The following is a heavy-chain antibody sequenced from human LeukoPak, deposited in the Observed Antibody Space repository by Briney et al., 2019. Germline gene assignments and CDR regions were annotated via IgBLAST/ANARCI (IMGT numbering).Heavy chain of an antibody. CDR1: GGSFSGYY. V-gene: IGHV4-34*01. CDR2: INHSGGT. D-gene: IGHD3-3*01. Sequence: PSETLSLTCAVYGGSFSGYYWSWSRQPPGKGLEWMGEINHSGGTNYNPSLKSRVPTSVDTSKHQFSLKLSSVTAAATAVYYCARGKLRLRFFLTGAFAYWGQGTLVTVSS. CDR3: ARGKLRLRFFLTGAFAY. J-gene: IGHJ4*02.